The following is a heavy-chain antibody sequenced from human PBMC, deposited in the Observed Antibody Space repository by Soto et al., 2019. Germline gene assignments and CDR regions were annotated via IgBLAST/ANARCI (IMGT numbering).Heavy chain of an antibody. V-gene: IGHV4-61*03. Sequence: PSESLSLTCVVSGASVTSGSYYWTWLRQPPGKGLEWIGYISYTGRTKYNPSLQSRVTISVDTSKNDFSLNLSSVTAADTAVYFCAREWGLLPYYVMNVWGHGTAVTVSS. CDR1: GASVTSGSYY. J-gene: IGHJ6*02. CDR2: ISYTGRT. D-gene: IGHD1-26*01. CDR3: AREWGLLPYYVMNV.